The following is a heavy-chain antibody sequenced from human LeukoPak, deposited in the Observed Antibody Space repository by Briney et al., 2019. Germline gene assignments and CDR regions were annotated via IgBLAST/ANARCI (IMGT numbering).Heavy chain of an antibody. Sequence: PSETLSLNCTVSGGSISSYYWSWIRQPPGKGLEWIGYIYYSGSTNYNPSLKSRVTISVDTSKNQFSLKLSSVTAADTAVYYCARWPYGMDVWGQGTTVTVSS. V-gene: IGHV4-59*01. CDR1: GGSISSYY. CDR3: ARWPYGMDV. J-gene: IGHJ6*02. CDR2: IYYSGST. D-gene: IGHD5-12*01.